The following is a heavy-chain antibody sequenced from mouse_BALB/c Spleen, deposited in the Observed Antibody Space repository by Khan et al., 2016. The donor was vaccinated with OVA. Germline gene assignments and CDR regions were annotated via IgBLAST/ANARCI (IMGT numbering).Heavy chain of an antibody. Sequence: VQLVESGPGLVAPSQSLSITCTVSGFSLTNSGVHWVRQSPGKGLEWLGVIWGDGSTNYNSAFKSRLSISKDNSKSQVFLKMNSLQTDDTARYYCAKHYGNPFAYWGQGTLVTVSA. CDR3: AKHYGNPFAY. V-gene: IGHV2-6-6*01. CDR2: IWGDGST. J-gene: IGHJ3*01. D-gene: IGHD2-1*01. CDR1: GFSLTNSG.